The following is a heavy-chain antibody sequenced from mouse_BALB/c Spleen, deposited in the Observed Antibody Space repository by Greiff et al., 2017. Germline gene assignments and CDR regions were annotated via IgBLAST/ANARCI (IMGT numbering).Heavy chain of an antibody. CDR1: GFTFSSFG. CDR2: ISSGSSTI. J-gene: IGHJ2*01. V-gene: IGHV5-17*02. Sequence: EVKLVESGGGLVQPGGSRKLSCAASGFTFSSFGMHWVRQAPEKGLEWVAYISSGSSTIYYADTVKGRFTISRDNPKNTLFLQMTSLRSEDTAMYYCARERPSGNYYFDYWGQGTTLTVSS. D-gene: IGHD2-1*01. CDR3: ARERPSGNYYFDY.